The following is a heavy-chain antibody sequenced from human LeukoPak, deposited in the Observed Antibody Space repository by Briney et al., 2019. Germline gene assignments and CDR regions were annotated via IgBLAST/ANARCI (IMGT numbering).Heavy chain of an antibody. CDR2: INAGNGNT. CDR3: ARDDSSGWYVDYYYGMDV. J-gene: IGHJ6*02. D-gene: IGHD6-19*01. CDR1: GYTFTSYA. Sequence: ASVKVSCKASGYTFTSYAMHWVRQAPGQRLEWMGWINAGNGNTKYSQEFQGRVTITRDTSASTAYMELSSLRSEDTAVYYCARDDSSGWYVDYYYGMDVWGQGTTVTVSS. V-gene: IGHV1-3*01.